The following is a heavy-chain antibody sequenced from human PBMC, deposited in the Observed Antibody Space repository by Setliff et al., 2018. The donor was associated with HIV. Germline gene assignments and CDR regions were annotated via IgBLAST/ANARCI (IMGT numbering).Heavy chain of an antibody. CDR2: IYYSGGT. Sequence: PSETLSLTCTDSGGSITSGGFYWSWIRQYPQKGLEWIGYIYYSGGTYYNPSLKSRVTMSVDTSKNQFSLKLSSVTAADTAVYYCARLCIAAAGTRSIPWYFDLWGRGTLVTVSS. D-gene: IGHD6-13*01. V-gene: IGHV4-31*03. J-gene: IGHJ2*01. CDR3: ARLCIAAAGTRSIPWYFDL. CDR1: GGSITSGGFY.